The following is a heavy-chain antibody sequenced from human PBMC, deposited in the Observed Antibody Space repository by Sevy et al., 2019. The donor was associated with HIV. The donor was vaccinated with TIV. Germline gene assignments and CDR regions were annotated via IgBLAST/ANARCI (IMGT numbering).Heavy chain of an antibody. CDR2: MYSGGSP. D-gene: IGHD2-15*01. Sequence: GSLRLSCAASGFSISNNYTAWVRQAPGKGLEWVSVMYSGGSPYYADSVKGRCALSRDMSKNTVYLQMNSLRAEDTAVYYSARGYCGGGSCTAFDPWGQGTLVTCSS. CDR3: ARGYCGGGSCTAFDP. V-gene: IGHV3-53*01. CDR1: GFSISNNY. J-gene: IGHJ5*02.